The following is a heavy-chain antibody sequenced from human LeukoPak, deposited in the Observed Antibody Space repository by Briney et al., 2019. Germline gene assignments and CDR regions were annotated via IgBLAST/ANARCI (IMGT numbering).Heavy chain of an antibody. CDR1: GYSFTSYY. CDR2: INPSGGST. Sequence: APLKASCKAAGYSFTSYYMHWARQAPGQRPEWMGIINPSGGSTSYAQKLQGRVTMTRDMSTSTVYMELRSLRSEDTAVYYCAREADIVVVPAAMTFDYWGQGTLVTVSS. J-gene: IGHJ4*02. V-gene: IGHV1-46*01. CDR3: AREADIVVVPAAMTFDY. D-gene: IGHD2-2*01.